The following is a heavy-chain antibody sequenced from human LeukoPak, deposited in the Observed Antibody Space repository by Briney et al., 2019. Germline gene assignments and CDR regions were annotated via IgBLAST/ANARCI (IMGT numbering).Heavy chain of an antibody. D-gene: IGHD3-16*01. CDR1: GFSFNSDW. Sequence: GGSLRLSCAASGFSFNSDWMDWVRQAPGKGLEWVANIKHDESEKNYLDSVKGRFTISRDNAQNSLYLQMNGLRVEDTAVYYCARRLDDWGQGTLVTVSS. J-gene: IGHJ4*02. CDR2: IKHDESEK. V-gene: IGHV3-7*01. CDR3: ARRLDD.